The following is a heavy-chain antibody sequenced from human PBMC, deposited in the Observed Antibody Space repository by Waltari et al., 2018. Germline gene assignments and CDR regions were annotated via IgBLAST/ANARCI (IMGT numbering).Heavy chain of an antibody. CDR2: IKLDGSAI. CDR1: GFTFSSYW. D-gene: IGHD2-21*02. Sequence: EVRLVESGGGLVQPGGSLRLSCAASGFTFSSYWMSWVRQSPGQGLEGGANIKLDGSAIHYVDSLKGRFTIARDNAKNSLYLQRNSLRAEDTAVYYCARASSPCGDDCYSENFDYWGQGTLVSVSS. J-gene: IGHJ4*02. CDR3: ARASSPCGDDCYSENFDY. V-gene: IGHV3-7*03.